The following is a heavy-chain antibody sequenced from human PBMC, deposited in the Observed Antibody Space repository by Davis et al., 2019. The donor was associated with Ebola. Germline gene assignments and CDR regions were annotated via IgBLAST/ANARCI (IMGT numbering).Heavy chain of an antibody. CDR3: ARDKIVVVPAAIVADYYYYGMDV. CDR2: INPSGGST. J-gene: IGHJ6*02. D-gene: IGHD2-2*02. Sequence: AASVKVSCKASGGTFTSYAISWVRQVPGQGLEWMGIINPSGGSTSYAQKFQGRVTMTRDTSTSTVYMELSSLRSEDTAVYYCARDKIVVVPAAIVADYYYYGMDVWGQGTTVTVSS. CDR1: GGTFTSYA. V-gene: IGHV1-46*01.